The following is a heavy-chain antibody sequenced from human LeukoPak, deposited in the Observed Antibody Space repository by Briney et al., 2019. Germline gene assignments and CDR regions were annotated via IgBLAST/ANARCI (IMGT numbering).Heavy chain of an antibody. CDR3: VHEAVAGTNY. J-gene: IGHJ4*02. Sequence: SETLSLTCTVSGGSISSSSYYWGWIRQPPGKGVEWIGSIYYSGSTYYNPSLKSRVTISVDTSKNQFSLKLSSVTAADTAVYYCVHEAVAGTNYWGQGTLVTVSS. V-gene: IGHV4-39*01. D-gene: IGHD6-19*01. CDR2: IYYSGST. CDR1: GGSISSSSYY.